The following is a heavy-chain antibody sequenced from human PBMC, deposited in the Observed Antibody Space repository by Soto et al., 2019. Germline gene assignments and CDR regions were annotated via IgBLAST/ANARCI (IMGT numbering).Heavy chain of an antibody. CDR3: ARDLSGDVYGMDL. CDR1: GFTFSSYS. J-gene: IGHJ6*02. CDR2: ISSAI. V-gene: IGHV3-21*06. Sequence: EVHLLESGGGPVKPGGSLRLSCAASGFTFSSYSMNWVRQAPGKGLEWVASISSAIYYPDSVKGRFTISRDNAKNTLYLQMNSLRAEDTAVYYCARDLSGDVYGMDLWGQGTTVTVSS. D-gene: IGHD1-26*01.